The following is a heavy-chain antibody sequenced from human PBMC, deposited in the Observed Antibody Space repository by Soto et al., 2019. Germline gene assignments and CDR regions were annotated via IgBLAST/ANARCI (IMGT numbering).Heavy chain of an antibody. Sequence: EVQLVESGGGLVQPGGSLRLSCEASGFTFSSNGMNWVRQAPGKGLEWVSFVSIGSSTINYADPVRGRFTISRDNAKTSLYLEMNGQRDEETAVYYCARDWGVYDSDIMTHIPHLESWGQGTLVTVSS. CDR1: GFTFSSNG. D-gene: IGHD3-9*01. V-gene: IGHV3-48*02. J-gene: IGHJ4*02. CDR3: ARDWGVYDSDIMTHIPHLES. CDR2: VSIGSSTI.